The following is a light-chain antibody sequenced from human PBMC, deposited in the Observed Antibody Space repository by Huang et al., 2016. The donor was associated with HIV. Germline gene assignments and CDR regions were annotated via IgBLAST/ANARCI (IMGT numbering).Light chain of an antibody. CDR1: QSVSIN. CDR2: GAS. Sequence: EIVMTQSPATLSVSPGERATLSCRASQSVSINLAWYQQKPGQAPRLLIYGASTRATGIPARFSGSVSGTEFTLTISSLQSEDFAVYYCQQYNNWPPDTFGQGTKLEIK. V-gene: IGKV3D-15*01. J-gene: IGKJ2*01. CDR3: QQYNNWPPDT.